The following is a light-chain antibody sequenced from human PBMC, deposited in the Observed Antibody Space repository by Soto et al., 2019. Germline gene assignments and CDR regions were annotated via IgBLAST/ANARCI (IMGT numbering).Light chain of an antibody. V-gene: IGKV3-11*01. CDR1: QSVWTY. J-gene: IGKJ5*01. Sequence: EIVLTQSPATLSLYPGERATLSCMASQSVWTYLAWYQQKRGQAPRLLMYDASNRASGFPARFSGSGSGTDFTLTISSLEPEDFAVYYCQQRNNWPRSTFGQGTRLEIK. CDR3: QQRNNWPRST. CDR2: DAS.